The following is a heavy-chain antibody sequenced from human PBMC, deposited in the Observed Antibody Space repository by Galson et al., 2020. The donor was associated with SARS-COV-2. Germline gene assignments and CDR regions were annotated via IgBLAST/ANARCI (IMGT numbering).Heavy chain of an antibody. CDR3: AKGEGPYCSSTSCYPNFSGY. CDR1: GFTFSSYG. J-gene: IGHJ4*02. D-gene: IGHD2-2*01. Sequence: GESLKISCAASGFTFSSYGMHWVRQAPGKGMEWVAVISYDGSNKYYADSVKGRCTNPRDNSKNTLYLQMNSLRAEDTAVYYCAKGEGPYCSSTSCYPNFSGYWGQGTLVTVSS. CDR2: ISYDGSNK. V-gene: IGHV3-30*18.